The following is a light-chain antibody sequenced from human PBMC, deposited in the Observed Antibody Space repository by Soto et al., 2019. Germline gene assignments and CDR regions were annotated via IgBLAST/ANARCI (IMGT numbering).Light chain of an antibody. V-gene: IGKV1-5*01. J-gene: IGKJ1*01. CDR3: QQYNSYSKT. CDR2: AAS. CDR1: QSIGYW. Sequence: DIQMTQSPSTLSASVGDRVTMTCRASQSIGYWLAWYQQKPGKAPNLLIYAASSLETGVPSRFSGSGSGTEFTLSISSLQPGDSASYYCQQYNSYSKTFGQGTKVDIK.